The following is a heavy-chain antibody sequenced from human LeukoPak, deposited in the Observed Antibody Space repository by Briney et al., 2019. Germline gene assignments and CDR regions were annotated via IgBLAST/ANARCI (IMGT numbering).Heavy chain of an antibody. D-gene: IGHD3-10*01. CDR3: ARLEITMVRGVITYFDY. CDR2: IYHSGST. J-gene: IGHJ4*02. Sequence: PSETLSPTCAVSGYSISSGYYWGWIRQPPGKGLEWIGSIYHSGSTYYNPSLKSRVTISVDTSKNQFSLKLSSVTAADTAVYYCARLEITMVRGVITYFDYWGQGTLVTVSS. CDR1: GYSISSGYY. V-gene: IGHV4-38-2*01.